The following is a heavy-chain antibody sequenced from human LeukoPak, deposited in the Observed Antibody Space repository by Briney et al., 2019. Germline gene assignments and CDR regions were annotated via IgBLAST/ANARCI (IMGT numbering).Heavy chain of an antibody. CDR1: GGSISRGDYY. Sequence: PSETLSLTCTVSGGSISRGDYYWSWIRQSPGKGLEWIGCIYYSGSTYYYNPSLKSRITISVDTSKNQFSLKLSSVTAADTAVYYCARWRSSGYYYGPYYFDYWGQGTLVTVSS. CDR3: ARWRSSGYYYGPYYFDY. J-gene: IGHJ4*02. V-gene: IGHV4-30-4*02. CDR2: IYYSGSTY. D-gene: IGHD3-22*01.